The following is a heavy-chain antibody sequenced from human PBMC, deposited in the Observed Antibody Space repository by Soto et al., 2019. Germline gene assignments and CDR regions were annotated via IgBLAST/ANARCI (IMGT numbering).Heavy chain of an antibody. Sequence: GGSLRLSCAASGFTFSSYGMHWVRQAPGKGLEWVAVISYDGSNKYYADSVKGRFTISRDNSKNTLYLQMNSLRAEDTAVYYCAKDESSENGYYYSGMGVWGQGTTVTVYS. CDR2: ISYDGSNK. CDR3: AKDESSENGYYYSGMGV. J-gene: IGHJ6*02. CDR1: GFTFSSYG. V-gene: IGHV3-30*18. D-gene: IGHD3-16*01.